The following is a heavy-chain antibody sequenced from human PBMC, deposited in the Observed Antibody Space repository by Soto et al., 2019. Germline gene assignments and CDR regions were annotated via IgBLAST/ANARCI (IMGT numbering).Heavy chain of an antibody. CDR2: INSDGSAT. D-gene: IGHD4-17*01. Sequence: GGSLRLSCAASGFTFSIYWMHWVRQAPGKGLVWVSRINSDGSATYYADSVKGRFTISRDNAKNTLYLQMHSLRAEDTAVYYCVRGGAYGDYRLDYWGQGTPVTVSS. J-gene: IGHJ4*02. V-gene: IGHV3-74*01. CDR3: VRGGAYGDYRLDY. CDR1: GFTFSIYW.